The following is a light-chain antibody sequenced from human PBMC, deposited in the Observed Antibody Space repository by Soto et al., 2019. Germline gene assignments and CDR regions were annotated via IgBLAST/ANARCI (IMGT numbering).Light chain of an antibody. CDR1: QVISTS. CDR3: QKLFDSPII. V-gene: IGKV1-9*01. J-gene: IGKJ5*01. Sequence: DIQMTQSPSTFSAYIGASVTITGRASQVISTSLAWYQVKPGKAPKLLIYAASTLESGVPSRFSATVSGTEFSLTITSLQPEDFATYYCQKLFDSPIICGKGQRRAIK. CDR2: AAS.